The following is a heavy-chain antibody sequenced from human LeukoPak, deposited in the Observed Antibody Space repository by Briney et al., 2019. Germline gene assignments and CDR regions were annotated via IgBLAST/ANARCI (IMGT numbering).Heavy chain of an antibody. CDR1: GYTFTSYD. D-gene: IGHD1-26*01. Sequence: ASVKVSCKASGYTFTSYDINWVRQATGQGLEWMGWMNPNSGNTGYAQKFQGRVTMTRNTSISTAYMELNSLRSEDTAVYYCARGSGSYYAVPTNDWGQGTLVTVSS. V-gene: IGHV1-8*01. CDR3: ARGSGSYYAVPTND. J-gene: IGHJ4*02. CDR2: MNPNSGNT.